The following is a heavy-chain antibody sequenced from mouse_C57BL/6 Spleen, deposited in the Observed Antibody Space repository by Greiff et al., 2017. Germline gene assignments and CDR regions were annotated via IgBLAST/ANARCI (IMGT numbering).Heavy chain of an antibody. CDR1: GFTFSDYG. V-gene: IGHV5-17*01. Sequence: EVQVVESGGGLVKPGGSLKLSCAASGFTFSDYGVHWVRQAPGKGLEWVAYISSGSSTIYYADTVKGRFTISRDNAKNTLFRKMTSLRSEDTAMYSWARRGLITTAVGYYAMDYWGQGTSVTVSS. CDR3: ARRGLITTAVGYYAMDY. J-gene: IGHJ4*01. CDR2: ISSGSSTI. D-gene: IGHD1-1*01.